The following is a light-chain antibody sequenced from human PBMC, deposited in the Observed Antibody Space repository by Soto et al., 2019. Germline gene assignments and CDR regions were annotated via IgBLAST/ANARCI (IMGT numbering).Light chain of an antibody. CDR3: GTWDTFLSGVV. CDR1: NFNIGNND. Sequence: QSVLTQPPSVSAAPGQKVTISFSGGNFNIGNNDVSWYQQVPGTAPKLLIYANNKRPSGISDRFSGSKSGTSATLGITGLQTGDEANYYCGTWDTFLSGVVFGGGTKLTVL. V-gene: IGLV1-51*02. CDR2: ANN. J-gene: IGLJ3*02.